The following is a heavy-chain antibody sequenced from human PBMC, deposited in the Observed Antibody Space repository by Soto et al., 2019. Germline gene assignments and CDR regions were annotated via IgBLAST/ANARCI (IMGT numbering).Heavy chain of an antibody. CDR2: IYYSGST. CDR1: GGSISSSSYY. Sequence: SETLSLTXTVSGGSISSSSYYWGWIRQPPGKGLEWIGSIYYSGSTYYNPSLKSRVTISVDTSKNQFSLKLSSVTAADTAVYYCARHVFARCGGGSCYLGENWFDPWGQGTLVTGLL. J-gene: IGHJ5*02. V-gene: IGHV4-39*01. CDR3: ARHVFARCGGGSCYLGENWFDP. D-gene: IGHD2-15*01.